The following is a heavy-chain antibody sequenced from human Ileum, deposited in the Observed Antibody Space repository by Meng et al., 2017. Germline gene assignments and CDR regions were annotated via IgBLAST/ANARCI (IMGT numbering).Heavy chain of an antibody. D-gene: IGHD3-22*01. CDR2: IWYDGSNK. Sequence: GESLKISCAASGFTFSSYGMHWVRQAPGKGLEWVAGIWYDGSNKYYADSVKGRFTISRDNSKNTLYLQMNSLRAEDTAEYYCARDSSGYDLVCYAFDIWGQGTMVTV. J-gene: IGHJ3*02. V-gene: IGHV3-33*01. CDR1: GFTFSSYG. CDR3: ARDSSGYDLVCYAFDI.